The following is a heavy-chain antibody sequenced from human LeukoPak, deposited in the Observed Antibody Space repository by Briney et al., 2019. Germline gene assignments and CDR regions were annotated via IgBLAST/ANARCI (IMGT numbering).Heavy chain of an antibody. V-gene: IGHV3-11*04. CDR2: ISGRGNDI. Sequence: PGGSLRLSCVVSGFSFSDSYMTWIRQTPGKGLEWLAYISGRGNDIYYADSVRGRFTISRDNAKNSLYLQMNSLKPEDTAVYYCARLPYSSSVGYYYYYMDVWGKGTTVTVSS. CDR1: GFSFSDSY. J-gene: IGHJ6*03. CDR3: ARLPYSSSVGYYYYYMDV. D-gene: IGHD6-6*01.